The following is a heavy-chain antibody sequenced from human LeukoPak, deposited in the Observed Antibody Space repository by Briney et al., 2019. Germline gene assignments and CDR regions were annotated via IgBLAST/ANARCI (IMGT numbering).Heavy chain of an antibody. CDR2: INPDGRDT. J-gene: IGHJ1*01. D-gene: IGHD2-21*02. Sequence: GGSLRLSCVVSGFTFNRCWMNWVRQAPGKGLEWVAHINPDGRDTYYVDSVKGRFTISSDNAQNSMYLQMNSLRVEDTAVYYCTSWGDTTAEYFQRWGQGTLVTVSS. CDR3: TSWGDTTAEYFQR. CDR1: GFTFNRCW. V-gene: IGHV3-7*01.